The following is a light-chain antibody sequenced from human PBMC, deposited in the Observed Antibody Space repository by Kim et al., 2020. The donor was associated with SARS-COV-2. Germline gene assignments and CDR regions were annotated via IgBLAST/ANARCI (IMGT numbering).Light chain of an antibody. CDR2: DAS. J-gene: IGKJ3*01. V-gene: IGKV1-33*01. Sequence: DIQMTQSPSSLSASVGDRVTITCQASQDIRTYLNWFQQKPGEVPKLLIYDASNLEVGVPSRFSGSGSGTHFTLTITSLQPEDFATYYCQQYNTLLGSFGPGTKVDIK. CDR3: QQYNTLLGS. CDR1: QDIRTY.